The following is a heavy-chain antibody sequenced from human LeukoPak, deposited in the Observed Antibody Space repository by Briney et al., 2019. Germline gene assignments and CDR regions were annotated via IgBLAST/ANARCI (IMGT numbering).Heavy chain of an antibody. Sequence: SETLSLTCSVSGGSIGSSLYYWAWIRQPPGKGLEWIGSVYYSVTTYYNPSLKSRVTISVDASKNQFSLKLSSVTAADTAVYSCAKLNKYYDILSGYLPSYFDCWGQGTLVTVSS. D-gene: IGHD3-9*01. CDR3: AKLNKYYDILSGYLPSYFDC. CDR1: GGSIGSSLYY. CDR2: VYYSVTT. V-gene: IGHV4-39*01. J-gene: IGHJ4*02.